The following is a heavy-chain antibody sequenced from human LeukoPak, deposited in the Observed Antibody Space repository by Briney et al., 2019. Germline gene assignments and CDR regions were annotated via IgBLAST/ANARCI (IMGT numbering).Heavy chain of an antibody. D-gene: IGHD3-16*01. J-gene: IGHJ4*02. CDR2: IHYTGST. Sequence: SETLSLTCTVSGGSISSYYWSWIRQPPGKGLEWIGHIHYTGSTNYNPSLKSRVTISLDTSKNQFSLHLSSVTAADTAVYSCARAGRGGFDFDYWGQGALVTVPS. CDR3: ARAGRGGFDFDY. CDR1: GGSISSYY. V-gene: IGHV4-59*12.